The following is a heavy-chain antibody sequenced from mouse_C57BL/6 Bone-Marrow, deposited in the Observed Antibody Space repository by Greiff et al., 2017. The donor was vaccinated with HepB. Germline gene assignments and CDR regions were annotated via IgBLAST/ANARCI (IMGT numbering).Heavy chain of an antibody. CDR2: IDPSDSYT. CDR1: GYTFTSYW. J-gene: IGHJ3*01. D-gene: IGHD1-1*01. CDR3: ARVADYGSSYSGFAY. Sequence: VQLQQPGAELVMPGASVKLSCKASGYTFTSYWMHWVKQRPGQGLEWIGEIDPSDSYTNYNQTFKGKSTLTVDKSSSTAYMQLSSLTSEDSAVYYCARVADYGSSYSGFAYGGQGTVVTGS. V-gene: IGHV1-69*01.